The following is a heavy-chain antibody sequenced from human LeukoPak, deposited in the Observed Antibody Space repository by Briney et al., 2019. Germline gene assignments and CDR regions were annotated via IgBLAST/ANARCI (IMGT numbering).Heavy chain of an antibody. CDR1: GFTFSSYS. D-gene: IGHD2-2*01. Sequence: GGSLRLSCAASGFTFSSYSMNWVRQAPGKGLEWVSYISSSSSTIYYADSVKGRFTISRDNAKNSLYLQMNSLRAEGTAVYYCAKDCYQLLTHYYYYYMDVWGKGTTVTISS. CDR3: AKDCYQLLTHYYYYYMDV. CDR2: ISSSSSTI. J-gene: IGHJ6*03. V-gene: IGHV3-48*01.